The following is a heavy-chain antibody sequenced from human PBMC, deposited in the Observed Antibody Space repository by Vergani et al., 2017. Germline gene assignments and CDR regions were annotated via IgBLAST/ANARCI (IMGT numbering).Heavy chain of an antibody. J-gene: IGHJ4*02. V-gene: IGHV3-23*01. Sequence: EVQLLESGGGLVQPGGSLRLSCAASGFTFSSYAMSWVRQAPGKGLEWVSAISGSGGSTYYADSVKGRFTISRDNSKNTLYLQMNSLRAEDTAVYYCAREWRSIAVEGYYFDYWGQGTLVTVSS. CDR3: AREWRSIAVEGYYFDY. D-gene: IGHD6-19*01. CDR2: ISGSGGST. CDR1: GFTFSSYA.